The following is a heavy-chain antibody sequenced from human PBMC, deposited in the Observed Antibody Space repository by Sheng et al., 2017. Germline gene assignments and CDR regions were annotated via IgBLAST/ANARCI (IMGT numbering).Heavy chain of an antibody. Sequence: QVQLQESGPGLVKAFRRPCPSPALSLVAPSVVTTGAGSGSPPGRDWSGLGVSIPVGAPTTTPPSKSRVTMSVDTSKNQFSLKLSSVTAADTAVYYCARDPDCGGDCPFDYWGQGTLVTVSS. CDR2: SIPVGAP. V-gene: IGHV4-4*07. J-gene: IGHJ4*02. D-gene: IGHD2-21*01. CDR1: VAPSVVTT. CDR3: ARDPDCGGDCPFDY.